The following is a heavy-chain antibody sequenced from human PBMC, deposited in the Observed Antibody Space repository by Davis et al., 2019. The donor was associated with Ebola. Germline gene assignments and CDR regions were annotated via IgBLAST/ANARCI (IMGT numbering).Heavy chain of an antibody. CDR1: GFIFRSYV. D-gene: IGHD1-26*01. CDR3: AKDTSNIWFDI. CDR2: FGTSGDT. V-gene: IGHV3-23*01. J-gene: IGHJ3*02. Sequence: PGGSLRLSCATSGFIFRSYVMSWVRQAPGKGLEWVSTFGTSGDTFYADSVKGRFTISRDNSKNTLYLQMNGLRVDDTAIYYCAKDTSNIWFDIWGQGTMVTVPS.